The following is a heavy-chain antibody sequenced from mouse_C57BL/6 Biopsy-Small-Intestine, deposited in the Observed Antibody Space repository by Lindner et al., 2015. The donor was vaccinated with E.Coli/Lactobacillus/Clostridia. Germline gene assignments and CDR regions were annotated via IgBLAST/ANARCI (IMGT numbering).Heavy chain of an antibody. J-gene: IGHJ2*01. CDR2: ISSGGSYT. D-gene: IGHD1-1*01. V-gene: IGHV5-6*01. CDR1: GFTFSSYG. CDR3: ARRGNYGSSPGYFDY. Sequence: VQLQESGGDLVKPGGSLKLSCAASGFTFSSYGMSWVHQTPDKRLEWVATISSGGSYTYYPDSVKGRFIISRDNAKNTLYLQMSSLKSEDTAMYYCARRGNYGSSPGYFDYWGQGTTLTVSS.